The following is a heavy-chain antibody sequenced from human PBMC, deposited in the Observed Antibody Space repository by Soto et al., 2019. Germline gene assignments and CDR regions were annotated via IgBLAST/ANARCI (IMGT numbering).Heavy chain of an antibody. V-gene: IGHV1-69*01. Sequence: QVQLVQSGAEVKKPGSSVKVSCKASGGTFTSYGVSWVRQAPGQGLEWMGGIIPIFATANYAQKFQGRVTITADESTSTASMELSSLRSEDSAVYYCVSGDCGGDCSFDYWGQGTLVTVSS. D-gene: IGHD2-21*02. J-gene: IGHJ4*02. CDR2: IIPIFATA. CDR3: VSGDCGGDCSFDY. CDR1: GGTFTSYG.